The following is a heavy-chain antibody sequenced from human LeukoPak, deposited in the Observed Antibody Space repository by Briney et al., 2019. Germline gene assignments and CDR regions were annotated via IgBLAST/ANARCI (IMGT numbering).Heavy chain of an antibody. J-gene: IGHJ5*02. CDR3: ARDRAGAQSWVALDP. CDR1: GFTFSSYS. CDR2: NYGDGTT. V-gene: IGHV3-66*02. Sequence: GGSLRLSCAASGFTFSSYSMNWVRQAPGKGLEWVSLNYGDGTTFYTDSVKGRFTISRDNFKNTLYLQMSSLRPEDTALYYCARDRAGAQSWVALDPWGQGTLVTVSS. D-gene: IGHD3-10*01.